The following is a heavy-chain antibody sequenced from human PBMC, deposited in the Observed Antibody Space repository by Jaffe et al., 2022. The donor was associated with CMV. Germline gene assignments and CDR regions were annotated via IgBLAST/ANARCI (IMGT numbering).Heavy chain of an antibody. V-gene: IGHV3-30*18. J-gene: IGHJ4*02. D-gene: IGHD2-2*01. CDR2: ISYDGSNK. CDR3: AKDEDIVVVPAATHFDY. CDR1: GFTFSSYG. Sequence: QVQLVESGGGVVQPGRSLRLSCAASGFTFSSYGMHWVRQAPGKGLEWVAVISYDGSNKYYADSVKGRFTISRDNSKNTLYLQMNSLRAEDTAVYYCAKDEDIVVVPAATHFDYWGQGTLVTVSS.